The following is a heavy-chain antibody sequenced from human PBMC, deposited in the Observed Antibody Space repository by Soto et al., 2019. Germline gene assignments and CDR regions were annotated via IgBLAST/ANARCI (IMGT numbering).Heavy chain of an antibody. CDR3: ARGRHSTSSELVNKAPLEY. CDR1: WDSVSSNSAA. Sequence: SQTLSLTCAISWDSVSSNSAAWNWIRQSPSRGLEWLGWTYYRSKWSSDYAVPVKSRITINPDTSKNQFSLQLNSVTADDTAVYYSARGRHSTSSELVNKAPLEYLGQGIPVT. J-gene: IGHJ4*02. CDR2: TYYRSKWSS. V-gene: IGHV6-1*01. D-gene: IGHD1-26*01.